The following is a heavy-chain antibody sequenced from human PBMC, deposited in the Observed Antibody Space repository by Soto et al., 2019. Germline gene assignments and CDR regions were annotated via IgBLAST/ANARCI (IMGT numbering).Heavy chain of an antibody. Sequence: SETLSLTCTVSGGSISSYYWSWIRQPPGKGLEWIGHVYYSGSTNYNPSLKSRVIVSVDTSKIQFSLKVSSVTAADTAVYYCARGPNWNYLGAFDIWGQGTMVTVSS. CDR2: VYYSGST. V-gene: IGHV4-59*01. CDR3: ARGPNWNYLGAFDI. D-gene: IGHD1-7*01. J-gene: IGHJ3*02. CDR1: GGSISSYY.